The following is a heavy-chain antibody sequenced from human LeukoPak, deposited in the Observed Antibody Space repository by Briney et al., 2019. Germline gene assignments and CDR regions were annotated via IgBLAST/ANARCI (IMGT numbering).Heavy chain of an antibody. D-gene: IGHD6-19*01. CDR3: ARGGYLQWLEFKVPRPLDY. V-gene: IGHV4-34*01. J-gene: IGHJ4*02. Sequence: SETLSLTCAVYGGSFSGYYWSWIRQPPGKGLEWIGEINHSGSTNYNPSLKSRVTISVDTSKNQFSLKLSSVTAADTAVYYCARGGYLQWLEFKVPRPLDYWGQGTLVTVSS. CDR2: INHSGST. CDR1: GGSFSGYY.